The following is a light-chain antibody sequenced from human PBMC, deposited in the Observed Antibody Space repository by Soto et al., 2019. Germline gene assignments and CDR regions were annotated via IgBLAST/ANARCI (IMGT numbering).Light chain of an antibody. CDR1: SSDVGGYNY. Sequence: QSVLTQYASVSGSPGQSITISCTGTSSDVGGYNYVSWYQQHPGKAPKLMIYEVSNRPSGVSNRFSGSKSGNTASLTISGLQAEDEADYYCSSYTSSSTLCVFGTGTKLTVL. CDR2: EVS. CDR3: SSYTSSSTLCV. J-gene: IGLJ1*01. V-gene: IGLV2-14*01.